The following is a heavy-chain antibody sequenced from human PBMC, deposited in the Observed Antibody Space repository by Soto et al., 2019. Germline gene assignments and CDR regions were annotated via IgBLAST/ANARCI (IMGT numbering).Heavy chain of an antibody. Sequence: QVQLVESGGGVVQPGRSLRLSCAASGFTFSSYAMHWVRRAPGKGLEWVAAVSHDGKSGFYADSVSGRFTVSRDNSNSLGYLQMDRLRPEDTALFCWARLDKFNGGWSWGQGTAVTVSS. CDR2: VSHDGKSG. J-gene: IGHJ4*02. V-gene: IGHV3-30*14. CDR1: GFTFSSYA. D-gene: IGHD6-19*01. CDR3: ARLDKFNGGWS.